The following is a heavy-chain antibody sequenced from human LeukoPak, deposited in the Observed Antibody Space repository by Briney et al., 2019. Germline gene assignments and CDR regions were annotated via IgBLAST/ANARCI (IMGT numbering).Heavy chain of an antibody. CDR3: ARGVSSSRPAYYHGLDV. D-gene: IGHD2-2*01. J-gene: IGHJ6*02. CDR1: GFTFSDHY. Sequence: GGSLRLSCVASGFTFSDHYMDWVRQAPGKGLEWVGRIRDKANRYTTEYAASVKGRYTVSRDDSRSSLYLQMNSLNTEDTAIYYCARGVSSSRPAYYHGLDVWGQGTTVTVSS. V-gene: IGHV3-72*01. CDR2: IRDKANRYTT.